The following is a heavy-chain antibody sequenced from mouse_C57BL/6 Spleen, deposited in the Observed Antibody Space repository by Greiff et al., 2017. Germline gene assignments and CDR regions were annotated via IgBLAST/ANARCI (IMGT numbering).Heavy chain of an antibody. D-gene: IGHD2-3*01. Sequence: EVQLVESEGGLVQPGRSMKLSCTASGFTFSDYYMAWVRQVPEKGLEWVANINYDGSSTYYLDSLKSRFIISRDNAKNILYLQMSSLKSEDTATYYCARGRWNAMDYWGQGTSVTVSS. CDR1: GFTFSDYY. CDR2: INYDGSST. J-gene: IGHJ4*01. CDR3: ARGRWNAMDY. V-gene: IGHV5-16*01.